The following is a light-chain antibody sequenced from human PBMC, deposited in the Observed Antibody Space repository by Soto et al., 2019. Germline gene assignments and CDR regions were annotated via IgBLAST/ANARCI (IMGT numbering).Light chain of an antibody. CDR3: CSYAGSSTPLT. J-gene: IGLJ1*01. CDR1: SSDVGSYNL. Sequence: QSALTQPASVSGSPGQSITISCTGTSSDVGSYNLVSWYQQHPGKAPKLMIYEVSKRPSGVSNRFSGSKSGNTASLTISGLQAEDEADYYCCSYAGSSTPLTFGTGTKVTV. CDR2: EVS. V-gene: IGLV2-23*02.